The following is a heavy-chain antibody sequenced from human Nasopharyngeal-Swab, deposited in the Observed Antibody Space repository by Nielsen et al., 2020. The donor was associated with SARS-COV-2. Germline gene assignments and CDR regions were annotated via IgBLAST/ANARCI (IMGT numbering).Heavy chain of an antibody. CDR2: ISGSGDTT. CDR3: TRGSRYYPDYYFGMDV. J-gene: IGHJ6*02. Sequence: GESLKISCAASGFTFSSYAMTWVRQAPGKGLEWVSIISGSGDTTYYADSVKDRFTISRDNSKNTLYLQTNSLRVEDTAVYYCTRGSRYYPDYYFGMDVWGQGTTVTVSS. CDR1: GFTFSSYA. D-gene: IGHD3-3*01. V-gene: IGHV3-23*01.